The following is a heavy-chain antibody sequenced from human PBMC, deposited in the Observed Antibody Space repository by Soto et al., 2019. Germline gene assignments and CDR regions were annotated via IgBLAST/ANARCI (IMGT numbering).Heavy chain of an antibody. V-gene: IGHV3-30*01. CDR3: ARDVRVGDPDYFDD. CDR2: IGADGTHK. D-gene: IGHD1-26*01. CDR1: GFIIPCCA. Sequence: QVRLVESGGGVVQPGRSLRLSCAASGFIIPCCAIHWIRQSPGKGLQWVAVIGADGTHKYYGDSVQGRFTISRDTSQNMVCLQMDSLTAEDTALYYCARDVRVGDPDYFDDWGQGTLVTVAS. J-gene: IGHJ4*02.